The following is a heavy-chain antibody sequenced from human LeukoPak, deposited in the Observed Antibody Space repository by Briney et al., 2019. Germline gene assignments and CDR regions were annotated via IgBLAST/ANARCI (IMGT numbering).Heavy chain of an antibody. V-gene: IGHV1-18*01. CDR1: GYTFTNYG. CDR2: ISAYDGDT. J-gene: IGHJ5*02. CDR3: ARTIAANGRGVPGNSDP. D-gene: IGHD3-10*01. Sequence: ASVKVSCKASGYTFTNYGITWVRQAPGRGLEWMGWISAYDGDTRYAQKVQGRVTMTTDTSATTAYMELRSLISDDTAVYYCARTIAANGRGVPGNSDPWGQGTLVTVSS.